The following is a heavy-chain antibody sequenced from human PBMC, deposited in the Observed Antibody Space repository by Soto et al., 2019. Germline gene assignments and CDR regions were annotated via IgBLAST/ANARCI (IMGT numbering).Heavy chain of an antibody. V-gene: IGHV3-15*07. CDR3: TTDLYTTMLVGPGY. Sequence: GSLRLSCAASGFTFTNAWMNWVRQAPGKGLEWVGRIKSKTDVGTTDYAAPVKGRFTISRDDSKNTLFLQMNSLKTEDTAVYYCTTDLYTTMLVGPGYWGQGTL. J-gene: IGHJ4*02. CDR2: IKSKTDVGTT. D-gene: IGHD3-22*01. CDR1: GFTFTNAW.